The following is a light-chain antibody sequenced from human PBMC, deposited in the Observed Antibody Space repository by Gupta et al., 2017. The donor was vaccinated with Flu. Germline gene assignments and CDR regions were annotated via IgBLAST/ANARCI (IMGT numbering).Light chain of an antibody. CDR3: QQYDTYLGT. J-gene: IGKJ2*01. CDR1: QSIRNW. CDR2: EAS. V-gene: IGKV1-5*03. Sequence: PSTLFAFVGDRVTIPCRASQSIRNWLAWYQQKPGKAPSLLIYEASSFEGGVPSRFSGSGSGTEFTLTISSLQPEDSATYYCQQYDTYLGTFGQGTKLEIK.